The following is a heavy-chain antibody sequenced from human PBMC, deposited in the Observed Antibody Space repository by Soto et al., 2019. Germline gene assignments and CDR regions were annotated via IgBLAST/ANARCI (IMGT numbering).Heavy chain of an antibody. CDR1: GGSISGSY. D-gene: IGHD2-8*02. Sequence: PSETLSLTCSVSGGSISGSYWSWIRQSPGKGLEWLGYVYYTGSTNYSPSLRSRVSISVDTSKNEFSLRLSSVTAADTAVYFCERSVAVTGAKIDEWGQGTQVTVYS. CDR3: ERSVAVTGAKIDE. J-gene: IGHJ4*02. V-gene: IGHV4-59*01. CDR2: VYYTGST.